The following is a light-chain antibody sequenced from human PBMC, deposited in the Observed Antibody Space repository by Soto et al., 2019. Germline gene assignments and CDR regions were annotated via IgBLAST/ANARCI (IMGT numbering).Light chain of an antibody. CDR1: QSISNY. Sequence: DIEMTQSPSSLSASVGDRVTIACRASQSISNYLNWYQHKPGKVPKLLIYAASSLQSGVPTRFSGSGSGTDFTLTISSLQPEDFATYYSQQSYGTPLTFGGGTKVEFK. CDR3: QQSYGTPLT. CDR2: AAS. V-gene: IGKV1-39*01. J-gene: IGKJ4*01.